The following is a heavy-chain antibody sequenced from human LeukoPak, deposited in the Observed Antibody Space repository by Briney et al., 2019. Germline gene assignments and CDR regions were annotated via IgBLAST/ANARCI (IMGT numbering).Heavy chain of an antibody. CDR3: ARGLPGGQLSRYDY. D-gene: IGHD6-13*01. CDR2: IYQSGKT. V-gene: IGHV4-38-2*02. J-gene: IGHJ4*02. Sequence: PSETLSLTSSVSGYSISSGYYGGWIRQPPGKGLEWMGIIYQSGKTYCNPSLESRVTISVDTSKNQFSLKMNSMTAADTAMYYCARGLPGGQLSRYDYWGQGTLVTVSS. CDR1: GYSISSGYY.